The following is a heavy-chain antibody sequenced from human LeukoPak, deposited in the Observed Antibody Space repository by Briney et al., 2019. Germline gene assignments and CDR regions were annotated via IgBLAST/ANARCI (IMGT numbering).Heavy chain of an antibody. CDR3: AKDPNYYDSSGYNYFDY. V-gene: IGHV3-23*01. J-gene: IGHJ4*02. Sequence: GWSLRLSCAASGFTFSSYAMSWVRQAPGKGLEWVSAISGSGGSTYYADSVKGRFTISRDNSKNTLYLQMNSLRAEDTAVYYCAKDPNYYDSSGYNYFDYWGQGTLVTVSS. CDR1: GFTFSSYA. D-gene: IGHD3-22*01. CDR2: ISGSGGST.